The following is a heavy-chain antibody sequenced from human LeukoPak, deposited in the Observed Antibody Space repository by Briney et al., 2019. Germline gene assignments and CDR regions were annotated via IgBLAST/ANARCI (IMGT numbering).Heavy chain of an antibody. CDR2: ISSNGGST. D-gene: IGHD4-11*01. CDR1: GFTFSSYG. Sequence: GGSLRLSCAASGFTFSSYGMHWVRQAPGKGLEYVSAISSNGGSTYYANSVKGRFTISRDNSKNTLYLQMGSLRAEAMAVYYCARDSDPDDYTYGFDYWGQGTLVTVSS. J-gene: IGHJ4*02. V-gene: IGHV3-64*01. CDR3: ARDSDPDDYTYGFDY.